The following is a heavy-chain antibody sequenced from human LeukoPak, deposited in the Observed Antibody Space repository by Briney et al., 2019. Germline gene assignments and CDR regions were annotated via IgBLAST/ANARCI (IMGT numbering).Heavy chain of an antibody. CDR2: ISSTSGSTI. CDR3: ARRYCSSTSCLLDY. CDR1: GFTFSSYE. Sequence: PGGSLRLSCAASGFTFSSYEMNWVRQAPGKGLEWVSYISSTSGSTIYYADSVKGRFTISRDNAKNSLYLQMNSLRAEDTAVCYCARRYCSSTSCLLDYWGQGTLVTVSS. D-gene: IGHD2-2*01. V-gene: IGHV3-48*03. J-gene: IGHJ4*02.